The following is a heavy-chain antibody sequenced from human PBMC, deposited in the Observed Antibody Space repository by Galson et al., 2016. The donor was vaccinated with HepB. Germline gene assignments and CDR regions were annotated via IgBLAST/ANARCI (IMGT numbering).Heavy chain of an antibody. Sequence: SGYTLTELSMHWVRQAPGKGLEWMGGFDPEDGKTIYGQKFQGRVTMTEDTSTDTAYMELNSLRSDDTAVYYCAIRHGGRYWNYFDYWGQGTLVTVSS. J-gene: IGHJ4*02. CDR3: AIRHGGRYWNYFDY. V-gene: IGHV1-24*01. D-gene: IGHD1-26*01. CDR1: GYTLTELS. CDR2: FDPEDGKT.